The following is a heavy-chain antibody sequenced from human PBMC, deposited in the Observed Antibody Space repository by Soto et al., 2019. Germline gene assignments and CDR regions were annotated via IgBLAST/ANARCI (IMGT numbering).Heavy chain of an antibody. V-gene: IGHV3-23*01. D-gene: IGHD3-3*01. CDR3: AKRGVFGVVNYYYYGMDV. CDR1: GFTFSSYA. Sequence: GGSLRLSCAASGFTFSSYAMSWVRQAPGKGLEWVSAISGSGGSTYYADSVKGRFTISRDNSKNTLYLQMNSLRAEDTAVYYCAKRGVFGVVNYYYYGMDVWGQGTTVTVS. CDR2: ISGSGGST. J-gene: IGHJ6*02.